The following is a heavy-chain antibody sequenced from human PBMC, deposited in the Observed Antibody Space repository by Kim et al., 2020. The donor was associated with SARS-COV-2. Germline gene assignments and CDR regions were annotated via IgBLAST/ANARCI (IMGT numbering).Heavy chain of an antibody. CDR1: GGSFSGYY. J-gene: IGHJ2*01. CDR2: INHSGST. V-gene: IGHV4-34*01. CDR3: ARSRGYSYGLLYWYFDL. D-gene: IGHD5-18*01. Sequence: SETLSLTCAVYGGSFSGYYWSWIRQPPGKGLEWIGEINHSGSTNYNPSLKSRVTISVDTSKNQFSLKLSSVTAADTAVYYCARSRGYSYGLLYWYFDLWGRGTLVTVSS.